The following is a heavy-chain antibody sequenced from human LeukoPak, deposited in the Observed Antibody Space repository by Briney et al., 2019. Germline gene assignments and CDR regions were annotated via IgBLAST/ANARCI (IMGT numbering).Heavy chain of an antibody. V-gene: IGHV1-24*01. CDR2: FDPEDGET. Sequence: ASVKVSCKVSGYTLTELSMHWVRQAPGKGLEWMGGFDPEDGETIYAQKFQGRVTMTEDTSTDTAYMELSSLRSEDTAVYYCATVPSGSYEYNFDYWGQGTLVTVSS. CDR1: GYTLTELS. CDR3: ATVPSGSYEYNFDY. J-gene: IGHJ4*02. D-gene: IGHD1-26*01.